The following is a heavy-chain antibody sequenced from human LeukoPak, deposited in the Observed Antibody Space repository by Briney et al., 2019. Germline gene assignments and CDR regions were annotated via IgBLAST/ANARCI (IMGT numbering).Heavy chain of an antibody. CDR1: GCTFSSYA. Sequence: GGSLRLSCAASGCTFSSYAMSWVRQAPGKGLEWVSTISGSGDSTYYADSVKGRFTISRDSSKKTLYLQTSSLRAEDTAVYYCAKTRGYCSGGTCYQDYWGQGTLVTVSS. CDR2: ISGSGDST. J-gene: IGHJ4*02. D-gene: IGHD2-15*01. CDR3: AKTRGYCSGGTCYQDY. V-gene: IGHV3-23*01.